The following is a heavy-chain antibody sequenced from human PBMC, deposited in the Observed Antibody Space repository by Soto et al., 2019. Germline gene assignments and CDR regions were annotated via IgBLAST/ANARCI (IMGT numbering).Heavy chain of an antibody. J-gene: IGHJ4*02. CDR3: ARGNIWGTYRPIDY. V-gene: IGHV3-33*01. Sequence: QVQLVESGGGVVQPGRSLRLSCAASGFTFSSYGMHWVRQAPGKGLEWVAVIWYDEGNKYYADSVKGRFTISRDTSKNTLYLQMKSLRAEDTAVYYCARGNIWGTYRPIDYWGQGTLVTVSS. CDR1: GFTFSSYG. CDR2: IWYDEGNK. D-gene: IGHD3-16*02.